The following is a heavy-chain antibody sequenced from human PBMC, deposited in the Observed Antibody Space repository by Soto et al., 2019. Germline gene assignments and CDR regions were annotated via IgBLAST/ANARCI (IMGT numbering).Heavy chain of an antibody. CDR2: INAYNGTT. D-gene: IGHD3-10*01. CDR3: ARVPPPFDP. Sequence: QVQLVQSGAEVKKPGASVKVSCKASGYTFTSYGISWVRQAPGQGLEWMGWINAYNGTTNYAQKLEGTGTRTTDTSTSPCYWELRRLRSEDTAVDCCARVPPPFDPWGQGTLVTVSP. V-gene: IGHV1-18*01. CDR1: GYTFTSYG. J-gene: IGHJ5*02.